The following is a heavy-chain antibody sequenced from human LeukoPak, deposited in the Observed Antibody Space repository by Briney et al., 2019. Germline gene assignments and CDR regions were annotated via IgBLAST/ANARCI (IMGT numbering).Heavy chain of an antibody. Sequence: PSETPSLTCTVSGGSISGYYWSWIRQPAGKGLEWIGRIYTSGNTNYNPSLKSRVTMSVDTSKNQFSLELSSVTAADTAVYFCARDVVAGRDYWGQGTLVTVSS. CDR2: IYTSGNT. CDR1: GGSISGYY. D-gene: IGHD6-19*01. CDR3: ARDVVAGRDY. V-gene: IGHV4-4*07. J-gene: IGHJ4*02.